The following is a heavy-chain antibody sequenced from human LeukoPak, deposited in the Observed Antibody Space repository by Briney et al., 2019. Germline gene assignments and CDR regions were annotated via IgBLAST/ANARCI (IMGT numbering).Heavy chain of an antibody. CDR2: VSTSSSI. Sequence: GGSLRLSCAASGFTFSDYAMNWVRQAPGKGLEWLSYVSTSSSIYYADSVKGRFTISRDNARNSLYLQMNSLRAEDTAVYYCAREEMGGTTRSGALTWGQGTLVTVSS. D-gene: IGHD1-14*01. CDR1: GFTFSDYA. J-gene: IGHJ5*02. V-gene: IGHV3-69-1*01. CDR3: AREEMGGTTRSGALT.